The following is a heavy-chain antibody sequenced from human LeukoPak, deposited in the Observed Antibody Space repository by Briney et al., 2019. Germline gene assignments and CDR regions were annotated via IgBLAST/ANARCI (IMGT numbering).Heavy chain of an antibody. Sequence: PSETLSLTCTVSGGSISSNNYYWGWIRQPPGKGLEWIGNIYYSGSTYYNPSLKSRVTISVDTSKNQFSLKLSSVTAADTAVYYCARGYSSSWYFNWFDPWGQGTLVTVSS. D-gene: IGHD6-13*01. J-gene: IGHJ5*02. CDR3: ARGYSSSWYFNWFDP. CDR2: IYYSGST. V-gene: IGHV4-39*07. CDR1: GGSISSNNYY.